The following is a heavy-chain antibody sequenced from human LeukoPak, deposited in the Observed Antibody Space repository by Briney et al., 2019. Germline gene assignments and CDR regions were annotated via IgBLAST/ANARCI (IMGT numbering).Heavy chain of an antibody. CDR2: IYYSGST. Sequence: PSETLSLTCTVSGSSIGTYSWSWIRQPPGKGLEWIGYIYYSGSTNYNPSLKSRVTISVDTSKNQFSLKLSSVTAADTAVYYCARGRTSSSWSNPPYYYYHYGMDVWGQGTTVTVSS. D-gene: IGHD6-13*01. CDR1: GSSIGTYS. J-gene: IGHJ6*02. V-gene: IGHV4-59*12. CDR3: ARGRTSSSWSNPPYYYYHYGMDV.